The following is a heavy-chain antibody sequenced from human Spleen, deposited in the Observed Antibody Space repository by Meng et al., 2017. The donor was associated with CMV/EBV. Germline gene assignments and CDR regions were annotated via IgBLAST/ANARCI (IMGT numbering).Heavy chain of an antibody. D-gene: IGHD2-2*01. CDR3: AREDCSSTSCYGYFDY. CDR1: GGSFSGYY. V-gene: IGHV4-34*01. Sequence: SETLSLTCAVYGGSFSGYYWSWIRQPPGKGLEWIGESNHSGSTNYNPSLKSRVTISVDTFKNQFSLKLSSVTAADTAVYYCAREDCSSTSCYGYFDYWGQGTLVTVSS. CDR2: SNHSGST. J-gene: IGHJ4*02.